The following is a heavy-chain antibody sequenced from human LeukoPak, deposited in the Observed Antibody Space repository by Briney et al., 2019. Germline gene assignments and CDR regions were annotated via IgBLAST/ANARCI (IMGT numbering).Heavy chain of an antibody. Sequence: GRSLRLSCAASGFTFDDYAMHWVRQAPGQGLEWVSGISWNSGSIGYADSVKGRFTISRDNAKNSLYLQMNSLRAEDTALYYCAKDISAHIVVVTAINYGGQGTLVTVSS. CDR1: GFTFDDYA. CDR2: ISWNSGSI. CDR3: AKDISAHIVVVTAINY. J-gene: IGHJ4*02. D-gene: IGHD2-21*02. V-gene: IGHV3-9*01.